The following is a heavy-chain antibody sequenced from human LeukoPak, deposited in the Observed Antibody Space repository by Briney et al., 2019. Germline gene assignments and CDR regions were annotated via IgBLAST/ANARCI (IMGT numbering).Heavy chain of an antibody. Sequence: SETLSLTRTVSGGSISSYYWSWIRQPPGKGLEWIGYIYYSGSTNYNPSLKSRVTISVDTSKNQFSLKLSSVTAADTAVYYCAREGIGFDYWVQGTLVTVSS. V-gene: IGHV4-59*01. CDR2: IYYSGST. J-gene: IGHJ4*02. D-gene: IGHD2/OR15-2a*01. CDR3: AREGIGFDY. CDR1: GGSISSYY.